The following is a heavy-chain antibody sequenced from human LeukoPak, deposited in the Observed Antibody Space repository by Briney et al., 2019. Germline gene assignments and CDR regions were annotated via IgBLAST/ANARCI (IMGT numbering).Heavy chain of an antibody. D-gene: IGHD1-26*01. V-gene: IGHV4-34*01. CDR1: GGSFSGYY. CDR2: INHSGST. Sequence: SETLSLTCAVYGGSFSGYYWSWIRQPPGKGLEWIGEINHSGSTNYNPSLKSRVTISVDTSKNQFSLKLSSVTAADTAVYYCARVRSGWFDPWGQGSLVTVSS. J-gene: IGHJ5*02. CDR3: ARVRSGWFDP.